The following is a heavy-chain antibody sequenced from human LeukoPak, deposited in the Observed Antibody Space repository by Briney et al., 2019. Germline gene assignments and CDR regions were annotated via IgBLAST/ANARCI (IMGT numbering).Heavy chain of an antibody. CDR2: IIPIFGTA. CDR1: GGTFSSYA. J-gene: IGHJ4*02. V-gene: IGHV1-69*13. Sequence: ASVKVSCKASGGTFSSYAISWVRQAPGQGLEWMGGIIPIFGTANYAQKFQGRVTITADESTSTAYMELSSLRSEDTAVYCCAREDSGSQVPLDYWGQGTLVTVSS. D-gene: IGHD1-26*01. CDR3: AREDSGSQVPLDY.